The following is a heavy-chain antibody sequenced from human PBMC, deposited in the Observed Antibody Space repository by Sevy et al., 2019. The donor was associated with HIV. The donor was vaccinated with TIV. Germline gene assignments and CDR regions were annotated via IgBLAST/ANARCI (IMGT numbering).Heavy chain of an antibody. CDR3: ARGVDSYGAYYYYMDV. CDR2: ISGHDGQT. V-gene: IGHV1-18*01. CDR1: GYRFTNFG. D-gene: IGHD4-17*01. J-gene: IGHJ6*03. Sequence: ASVKVSCKASGYRFTNFGLSWVRQAPGQGLEWMGWISGHDGQTNYPQRFQGRVTLTTDKSTRTAYMELRSLRSDDTATYFCARGVDSYGAYYYYMDVWGSGTTVTVSS.